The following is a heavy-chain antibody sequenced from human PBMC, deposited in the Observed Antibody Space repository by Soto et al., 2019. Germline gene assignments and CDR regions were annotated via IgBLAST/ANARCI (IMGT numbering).Heavy chain of an antibody. CDR2: IYYSGST. J-gene: IGHJ3*02. CDR1: GGSISSGGYY. CDR3: ARDSGDGCNAFDI. D-gene: IGHD6-19*01. Sequence: SETLSRTCTVSGGSISSGGYYWSRIRQHPGKGLEWIGYIYYSGSTYYNPSLKSRVTISVDTSKNQFSLKLSSVTAADTAVYYCARDSGDGCNAFDIWGQGTMVTVSS. V-gene: IGHV4-31*03.